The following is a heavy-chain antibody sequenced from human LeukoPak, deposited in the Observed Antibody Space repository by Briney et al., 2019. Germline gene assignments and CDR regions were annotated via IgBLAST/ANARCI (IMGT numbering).Heavy chain of an antibody. CDR2: INSDGSST. Sequence: GGSLRLSCAASGFTFSSYWMHWVRQAPGKGLVWVSRINSDGSSTSYADSVKGRFTISRDNAKNTLYLQMNSLRAEDTAVYHCARKAGSSWYERLDPWGQGTLVTVSS. V-gene: IGHV3-74*01. D-gene: IGHD6-13*01. CDR1: GFTFSSYW. CDR3: ARKAGSSWYERLDP. J-gene: IGHJ5*02.